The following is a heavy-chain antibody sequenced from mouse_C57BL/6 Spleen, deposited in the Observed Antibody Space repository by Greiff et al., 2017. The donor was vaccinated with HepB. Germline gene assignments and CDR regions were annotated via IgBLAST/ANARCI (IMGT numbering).Heavy chain of an antibody. CDR2: INPNNGGT. J-gene: IGHJ2*01. Sequence: VQLQQSGPELVKPGASVKISCKASGYTFTDYYMNWVKQSHGKSLEWIGDINPNNGGTSYNQKFKGKATLTVDKSSSTAYMELRSLTSEDSAVYYCARWDYYGSSPYYFDYWGQGTTLTVSS. D-gene: IGHD1-1*01. CDR1: GYTFTDYY. CDR3: ARWDYYGSSPYYFDY. V-gene: IGHV1-26*01.